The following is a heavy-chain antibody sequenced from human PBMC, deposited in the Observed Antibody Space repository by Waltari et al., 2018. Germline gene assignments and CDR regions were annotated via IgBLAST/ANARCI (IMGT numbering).Heavy chain of an antibody. CDR3: ARGIVRTYYDILTGYYNRYFDY. J-gene: IGHJ4*02. V-gene: IGHV4-34*01. Sequence: QVQLQQRGAGLLTPSETLSLSSAVYGASLRGYYWSSLRQPPGEGLAWIGEINQSGSTNYNPSSKSRVTISVDTAKNQFALKLSSVTAADTAVYYCARGIVRTYYDILTGYYNRYFDYWGQGTLVTVSS. D-gene: IGHD3-9*01. CDR2: INQSGST. CDR1: GASLRGYY.